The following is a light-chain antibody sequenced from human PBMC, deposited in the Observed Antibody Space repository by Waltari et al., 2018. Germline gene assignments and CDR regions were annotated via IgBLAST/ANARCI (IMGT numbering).Light chain of an antibody. CDR1: SRDVGGSNY. CDR2: DVS. Sequence: QSALTQPASVSGSPGQSITISCTGTSRDVGGSNYVSWYQQHPGKAPKLMIYDVSNRPSGVSNRFSGSKSGNTASLTISGLQAEDEADYYCSSYTSSSTFHWVFGGGTKLTVL. J-gene: IGLJ3*02. CDR3: SSYTSSSTFHWV. V-gene: IGLV2-14*03.